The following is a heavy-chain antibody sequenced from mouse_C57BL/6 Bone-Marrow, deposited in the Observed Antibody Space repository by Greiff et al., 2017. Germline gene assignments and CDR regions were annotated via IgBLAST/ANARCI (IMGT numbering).Heavy chain of an antibody. CDR1: GYAFTNYL. CDR3: ARFCYYGSGLFDY. CDR2: INPGSGGT. J-gene: IGHJ2*01. V-gene: IGHV1-54*01. D-gene: IGHD1-1*01. Sequence: QVQLQQSGAELVRPGTSVKVSCKASGYAFTNYLIEWVKQRPGQGLEWIGVINPGSGGTNYNEKFKGKATLTADKSSSTAYMQINSLTSEDSAVYFCARFCYYGSGLFDYWGQGTTLTVSS.